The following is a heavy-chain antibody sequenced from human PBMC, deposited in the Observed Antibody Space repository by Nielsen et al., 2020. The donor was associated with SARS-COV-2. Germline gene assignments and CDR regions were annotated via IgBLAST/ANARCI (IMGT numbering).Heavy chain of an antibody. CDR3: ARDLFIVVPAANRRNWFDP. Sequence: ASVKVSCKASGYTFTSYGISWVRQAPGQGLEWMGWISAYNGNTNYAQKLKGRVTMTTDTSTSTAYMELRSLRSDDTAVYYCARDLFIVVPAANRRNWFDPWGQGTLVTVSS. D-gene: IGHD2-2*01. J-gene: IGHJ5*02. CDR2: ISAYNGNT. V-gene: IGHV1-18*01. CDR1: GYTFTSYG.